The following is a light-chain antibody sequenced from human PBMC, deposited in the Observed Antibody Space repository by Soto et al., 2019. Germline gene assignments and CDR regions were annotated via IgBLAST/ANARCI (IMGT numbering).Light chain of an antibody. J-gene: IGKJ2*01. CDR2: DAS. Sequence: DIQMTQSPSSLSASVGDRVTITCQASQDISNYLNWYQQKPGKAPKLLIYDASNLETGVPPRFSGTGSGTDYTFNISSLQPEDLATYYCQPYDKPPVTFGQGTPLEIK. V-gene: IGKV1-33*01. CDR1: QDISNY. CDR3: QPYDKPPVT.